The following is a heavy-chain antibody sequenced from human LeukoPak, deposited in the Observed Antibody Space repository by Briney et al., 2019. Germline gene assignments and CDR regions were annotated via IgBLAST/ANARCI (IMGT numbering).Heavy chain of an antibody. CDR1: GYTFTGYY. CDR3: ARDKGVGAYFDY. V-gene: IGHV1-2*02. J-gene: IGHJ4*02. D-gene: IGHD1-26*01. Sequence: ASVKVSCKASGYTFTGYYMHWVRQAPGQGLEWMGWINPNSGGTNYGQKFQGRVTMTRDTSISTAYMELSRLRSDDTAVYYCARDKGVGAYFDYWGQGTLVTVSS. CDR2: INPNSGGT.